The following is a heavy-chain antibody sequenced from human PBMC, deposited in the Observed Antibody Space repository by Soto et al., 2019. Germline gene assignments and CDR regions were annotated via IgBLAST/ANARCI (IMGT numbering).Heavy chain of an antibody. J-gene: IGHJ4*02. Sequence: ASVKVSCKASGGTFSSYAISWVRQAPGQGLEWMGGIIPIFGTANYAQKSQGRVTITADKSTSTAYMELSSLRSEDTAVYYCAAYGSGSFPFDYWGQGTLVTVSS. D-gene: IGHD3-10*01. CDR3: AAYGSGSFPFDY. CDR2: IIPIFGTA. CDR1: GGTFSSYA. V-gene: IGHV1-69*06.